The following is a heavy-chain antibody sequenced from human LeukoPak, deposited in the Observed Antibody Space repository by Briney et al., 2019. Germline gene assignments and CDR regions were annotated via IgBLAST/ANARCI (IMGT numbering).Heavy chain of an antibody. CDR3: ARGVDYYENSGTIDY. CDR1: GFTFSDYY. V-gene: IGHV3-11*06. D-gene: IGHD3-22*01. J-gene: IGHJ4*02. Sequence: GGSLRLSWAASGFTFSDYYMGWIRKPPGKGREWVSYISSSSSYTNYADSVKGRFTISRDNAKNSLYLQMNSLRAEDTAVYYCARGVDYYENSGTIDYWGQGTLVTVSS. CDR2: ISSSSSYT.